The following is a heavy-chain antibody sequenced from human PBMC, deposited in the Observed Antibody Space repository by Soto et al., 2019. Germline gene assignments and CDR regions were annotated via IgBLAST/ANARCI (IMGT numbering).Heavy chain of an antibody. D-gene: IGHD3-22*01. CDR3: ARDRYYYDSSGYSTLYYYYGMDF. Sequence: EVQLVESGGGLIQPGGSLSLSCAASGFTVSSNYMSWVRQAPGKGLEWVSVIYSGGSTYYADSVKGRFTISRDNSKNPQYLQMNSLRAEDTAVYYCARDRYYYDSSGYSTLYYYYGMDFWGQGTTVTVSS. CDR1: GFTVSSNY. V-gene: IGHV3-53*01. CDR2: IYSGGST. J-gene: IGHJ6*02.